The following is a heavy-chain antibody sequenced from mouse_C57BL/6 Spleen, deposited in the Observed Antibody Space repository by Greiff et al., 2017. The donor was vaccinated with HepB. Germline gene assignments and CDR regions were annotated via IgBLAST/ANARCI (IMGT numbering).Heavy chain of an antibody. Sequence: EVQLVESGGGLVKPGGSLKLSCAASGFTFSDYGMHWVRQAPEKGLEWVAYISSGSSTIYYADTVKGRFTISRDNAKNTLFLQMTSLRSEDTAMYYCARTIYYDSYYAMDYWGQGTSVTVSS. CDR1: GFTFSDYG. CDR2: ISSGSSTI. D-gene: IGHD2-4*01. CDR3: ARTIYYDSYYAMDY. V-gene: IGHV5-17*01. J-gene: IGHJ4*01.